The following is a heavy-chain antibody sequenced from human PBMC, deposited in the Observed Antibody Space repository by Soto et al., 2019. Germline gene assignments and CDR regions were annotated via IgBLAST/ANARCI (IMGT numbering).Heavy chain of an antibody. J-gene: IGHJ4*02. D-gene: IGHD4-4*01. CDR3: AHSLLGSDYTAFDY. Sequence: SGPTLVNPTQTLTLTCTFSGFSLSTSGVGVGWIRQPPGKALEWLALIYRDDDKRYSPSLKSRLTITKDTSKNQVVLTMTNMYPVDTATYSCAHSLLGSDYTAFDYWGQGTLVTVSS. CDR1: GFSLSTSGVG. CDR2: IYRDDDK. V-gene: IGHV2-5*02.